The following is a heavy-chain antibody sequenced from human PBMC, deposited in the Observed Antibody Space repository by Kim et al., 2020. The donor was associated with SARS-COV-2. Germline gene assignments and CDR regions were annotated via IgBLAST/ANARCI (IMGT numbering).Heavy chain of an antibody. V-gene: IGHV3-23*01. J-gene: IGHJ4*02. D-gene: IGHD3-3*01. Sequence: DSVKGRFTISRDNSKNTLYLQMNSLRAEDTALYYCAKDFGNAWCPKKFDYWGQGTLVTVSS. CDR3: AKDFGNAWCPKKFDY.